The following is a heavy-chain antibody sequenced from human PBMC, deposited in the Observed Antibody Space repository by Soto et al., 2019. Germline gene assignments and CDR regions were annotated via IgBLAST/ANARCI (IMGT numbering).Heavy chain of an antibody. Sequence: SETLSLTCAVYGGSFSGYYWSWIRQPPGKGLEWIGEINHSGSTNYNPSLKSRVTISVDTSKNQFSLKLSSVTAADTAVYYCARGQVESGATDYYGMDVWGQGTTVTVSS. J-gene: IGHJ6*02. CDR2: INHSGST. CDR1: GGSFSGYY. CDR3: ARGQVESGATDYYGMDV. D-gene: IGHD1-26*01. V-gene: IGHV4-34*01.